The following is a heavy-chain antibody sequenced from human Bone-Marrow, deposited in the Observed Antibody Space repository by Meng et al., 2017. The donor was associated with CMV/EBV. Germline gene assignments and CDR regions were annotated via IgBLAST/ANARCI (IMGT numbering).Heavy chain of an antibody. Sequence: SVKVSCKASGGTFTNYAISWVRQAPGEGLEWMGGIIPMYATANYAERFQGRVTITTDESTSTAYMELSSLRSEDTAVYYCATQLIRIVVVPAAAIHGAFDIWGQGTMVTVSS. D-gene: IGHD2-2*01. CDR1: GGTFTNYA. CDR2: IIPMYATA. CDR3: ATQLIRIVVVPAAAIHGAFDI. V-gene: IGHV1-69*05. J-gene: IGHJ3*02.